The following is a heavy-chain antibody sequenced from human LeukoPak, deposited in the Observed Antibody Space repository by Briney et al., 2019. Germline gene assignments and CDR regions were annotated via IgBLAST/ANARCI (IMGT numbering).Heavy chain of an antibody. Sequence: ASVKVSCKASGYTFTSYDINWVRQATGQGLEWMGWMNPNSGNTGYAQKFQGRVTMTRNTSISTAYMELSSLRSEDTAVYYCARDNYYDSSGYKHPSYYYYYYGMDVWGQGTTVAVSS. J-gene: IGHJ6*02. CDR3: ARDNYYDSSGYKHPSYYYYYYGMDV. CDR2: MNPNSGNT. CDR1: GYTFTSYD. V-gene: IGHV1-8*01. D-gene: IGHD3-22*01.